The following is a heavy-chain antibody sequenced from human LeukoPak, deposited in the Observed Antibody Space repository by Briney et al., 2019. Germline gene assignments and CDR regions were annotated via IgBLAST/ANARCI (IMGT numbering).Heavy chain of an antibody. CDR2: INHSGST. CDR3: ASPRQYSSGRYYFDY. V-gene: IGHV4-34*01. D-gene: IGHD6-19*01. J-gene: IGHJ4*02. CDR1: GGSFSGYY. Sequence: SETLSLTCAVYGGSFSGYYWSWIRQPPGKGLEWIGEINHSGSTNYNPSLKSRVTISVDTSKNQFSLKLSSVTAADTAVYYCASPRQYSSGRYYFDYWGQGTLVTVSS.